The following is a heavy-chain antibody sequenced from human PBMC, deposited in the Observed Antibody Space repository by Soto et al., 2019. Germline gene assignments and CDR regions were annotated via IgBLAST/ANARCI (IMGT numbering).Heavy chain of an antibody. J-gene: IGHJ4*02. V-gene: IGHV4-31*03. D-gene: IGHD3-10*01. CDR1: GGSISSGGYY. CDR3: ARDPSASGSYFDY. CDR2: IYYSGST. Sequence: QVQLQESGPGLVKPSQTLSLTCTVSGGSISSGGYYWSWIRQHPGKGLEWIGYIYYSGSTYYNPSIKRRVTISVDTSKNQFSLKLSSVTAADTAVYYCARDPSASGSYFDYWGQGTLVTVSS.